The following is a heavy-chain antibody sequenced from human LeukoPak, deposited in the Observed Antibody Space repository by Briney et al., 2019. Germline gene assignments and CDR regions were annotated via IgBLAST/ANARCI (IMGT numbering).Heavy chain of an antibody. V-gene: IGHV1-2*02. CDR1: GYTFTVYS. Sequence: ASVKVSCKASGYTFTVYSIHWMRQAPGQGLEFVGGIDPNSGVTNYAQNFQGRVTMTTDTSVSTVYMELSRLTSDDTAVYYCAVSVQAPPIPTFDYWGQGTPVTVSS. CDR2: IDPNSGVT. CDR3: AVSVQAPPIPTFDY. J-gene: IGHJ4*02.